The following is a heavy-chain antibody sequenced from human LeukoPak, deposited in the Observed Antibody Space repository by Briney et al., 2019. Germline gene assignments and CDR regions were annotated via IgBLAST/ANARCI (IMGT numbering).Heavy chain of an antibody. J-gene: IGHJ5*02. V-gene: IGHV4-59*01. Sequence: SETLSLTCTVSGGSISSYYWSWIRQPPGKGLEWIGHIHYSGSTYNNPSLRSRVTISVDTSKNQFSLKLSSVTAADTAVYYCARVVMANWFDPWGQGTLVTVSS. CDR3: ARVVMANWFDP. D-gene: IGHD2/OR15-2a*01. CDR2: IHYSGST. CDR1: GGSISSYY.